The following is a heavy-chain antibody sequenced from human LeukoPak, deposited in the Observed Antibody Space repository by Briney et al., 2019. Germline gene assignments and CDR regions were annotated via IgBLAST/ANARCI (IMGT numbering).Heavy chain of an antibody. CDR1: GYTFTGYY. CDR3: ARDGHRRYYYDSSGREHAFDI. CDR2: INPNSGGT. J-gene: IGHJ3*02. V-gene: IGHV1-2*02. Sequence: ASVKVSCKASGYTFTGYYMHWVRQAPGQGLEWMGWINPNSGGTNYAQKFQGRVTMTTDTSTSTVYMEVRSLRSDDTAVYYCARDGHRRYYYDSSGREHAFDIWGQGTMVTVSA. D-gene: IGHD3-22*01.